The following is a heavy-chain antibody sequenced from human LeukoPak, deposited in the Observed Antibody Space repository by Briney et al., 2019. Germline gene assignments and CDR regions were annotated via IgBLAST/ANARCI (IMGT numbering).Heavy chain of an antibody. CDR2: IYTSGST. CDR3: ARTSTNYYYYYMDV. CDR1: GYSISSGYY. V-gene: IGHV4-38-2*02. J-gene: IGHJ6*03. Sequence: SETLSLTCTVSGYSISSGYYWGWIRQPPGKGLEWIGRIYTSGSTNYNPSLKSRVTISVDTSKNQFSLKLSSVTAADTAVYYCARTSTNYYYYYMDVWGKGTTVTISS.